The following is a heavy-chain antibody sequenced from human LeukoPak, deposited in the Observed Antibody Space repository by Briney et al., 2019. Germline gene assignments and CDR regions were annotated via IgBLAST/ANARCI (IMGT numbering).Heavy chain of an antibody. Sequence: GGSLRLSCAASGFTFSSYGMSWVRQAPGKGLEWVSAISGSGGSTYYADPVKGRFTISRDNSKNTLYLQMNSLRAEDTAVYYCAKETAGQQLDTWFDPWGQGTLVTVSS. CDR1: GFTFSSYG. CDR3: AKETAGQQLDTWFDP. J-gene: IGHJ5*02. CDR2: ISGSGGST. V-gene: IGHV3-23*01. D-gene: IGHD6-13*01.